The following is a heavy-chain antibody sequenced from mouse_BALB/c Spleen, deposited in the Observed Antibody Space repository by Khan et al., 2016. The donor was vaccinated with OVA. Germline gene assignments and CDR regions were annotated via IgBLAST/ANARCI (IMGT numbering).Heavy chain of an antibody. CDR1: GFTFSTYG. J-gene: IGHJ3*01. V-gene: IGHV5-6*01. CDR3: ARLAYYYNSEGFAY. Sequence: EVQLLETGGDLVKTGGSLKLSCAASGFTFSTYGMSWVRQTPDKRLEWVATISSGGHYTYYIDSVKGRFTISRDNAKNILYLQMTNLRSEDTAMYYCARLAYYYNSEGFAYWGQGTLVTVSA. CDR2: ISSGGHYT. D-gene: IGHD1-1*02.